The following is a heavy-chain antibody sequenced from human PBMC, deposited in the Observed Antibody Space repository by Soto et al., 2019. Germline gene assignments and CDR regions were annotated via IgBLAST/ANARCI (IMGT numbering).Heavy chain of an antibody. CDR2: ISGSGGST. Sequence: GGSLRLSCAASGFTFSSYAMSWVRQAPGKGLEWVSAISGSGGSTYYADSVKGRFTISRDNSKNTLYLQMNSLRAEDTAVYYCAKGNPHYGDYVGCFDYWGQGTLVTVSS. D-gene: IGHD4-17*01. V-gene: IGHV3-23*01. CDR1: GFTFSSYA. J-gene: IGHJ4*02. CDR3: AKGNPHYGDYVGCFDY.